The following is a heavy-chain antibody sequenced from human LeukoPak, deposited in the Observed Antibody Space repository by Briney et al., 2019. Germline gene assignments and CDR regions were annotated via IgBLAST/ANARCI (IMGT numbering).Heavy chain of an antibody. Sequence: PSETLSLTCTVSGGSISSYYWSWIRQPPGKGLEWIGYIYYSGSTNYNPSLKSRDTISVDTSKNQFSLKLSSVTAADTAVYYCARRGIAAAGTWFDPWGQGTLVTVSS. CDR2: IYYSGST. V-gene: IGHV4-59*08. J-gene: IGHJ5*02. CDR1: GGSISSYY. D-gene: IGHD6-13*01. CDR3: ARRGIAAAGTWFDP.